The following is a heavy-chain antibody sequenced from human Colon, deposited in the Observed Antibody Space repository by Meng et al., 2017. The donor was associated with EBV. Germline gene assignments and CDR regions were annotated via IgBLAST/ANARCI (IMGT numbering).Heavy chain of an antibody. Sequence: QVPLQEPGPVLVTPSQPPSPPCTCPGGSVRRGGYYRTWIRQQPGKGLEWFGHIYYSGGTFYNPSLKRRVIISIDPSKNQFSLNLRSVTAADTAVYYCARVSSGWDYFDYWGQGTLVTVSS. CDR3: ARVSSGWDYFDY. CDR1: GGSVRRGGYY. V-gene: IGHV4-31*03. D-gene: IGHD6-19*01. J-gene: IGHJ4*02. CDR2: IYYSGGT.